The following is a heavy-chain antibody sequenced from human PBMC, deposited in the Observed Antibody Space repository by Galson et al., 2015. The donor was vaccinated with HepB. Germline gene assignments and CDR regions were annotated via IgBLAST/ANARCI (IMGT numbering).Heavy chain of an antibody. D-gene: IGHD4-11*01. CDR1: GYSISSGYY. V-gene: IGHV4-38-2*01. CDR2: IYHSGST. CDR3: ARSDSNPSYWFDP. Sequence: SETLSLTCAVSGYSISSGYYWGWIRQPPGKGLEWIGSIYHSGSTYYNPSLKSRVTISVDTSKNQFSLKLSSVTAADTAVYYCARSDSNPSYWFDPWGQGTLVTVSS. J-gene: IGHJ5*02.